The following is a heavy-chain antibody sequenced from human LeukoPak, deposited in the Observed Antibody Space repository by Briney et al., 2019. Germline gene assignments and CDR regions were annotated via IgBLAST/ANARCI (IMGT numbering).Heavy chain of an antibody. Sequence: GGSLRLSCAASGFTFSSYAMHWVRQAPGKGLKWVAVISYDGSNKYYADSVKGRFTISRDNSKNTLYLQMNSLRAEDTAVYYCAREDTAMGPDYWGQGTLVTVSS. V-gene: IGHV3-30-3*01. D-gene: IGHD5-18*01. CDR3: AREDTAMGPDY. CDR2: ISYDGSNK. J-gene: IGHJ4*02. CDR1: GFTFSSYA.